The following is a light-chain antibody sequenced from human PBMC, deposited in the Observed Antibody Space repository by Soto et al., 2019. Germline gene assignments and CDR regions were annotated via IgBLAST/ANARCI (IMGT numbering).Light chain of an antibody. Sequence: DIQMTQSPSSLSASVGARVTITCQASQDISNYLNWYQQKPGRVPKLLIYAASTLQSGVPSRFTGSGSGTDFTLTINSLQPEDVATYYCQKCKTAPFPFGGGTKVAIK. CDR1: QDISNY. CDR2: AAS. J-gene: IGKJ4*01. CDR3: QKCKTAPFP. V-gene: IGKV1-27*01.